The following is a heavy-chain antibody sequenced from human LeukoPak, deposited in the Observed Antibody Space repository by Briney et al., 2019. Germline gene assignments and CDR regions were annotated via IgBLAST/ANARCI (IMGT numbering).Heavy chain of an antibody. CDR1: GFTFDDCA. J-gene: IGHJ1*01. CDR3: AKVRTVYYDSSEYFQH. CDR2: VSWDGGST. V-gene: IGHV3-43D*03. D-gene: IGHD3-22*01. Sequence: HPGGSLRLSCEASGFTFDDCAMHWVRQAPGKGLEWVSLVSWDGGSTYYADSVKGRFTISRDNSKNTLYLQMNSLRAEDTAVYYCAKVRTVYYDSSEYFQHWGQGTLVTVSS.